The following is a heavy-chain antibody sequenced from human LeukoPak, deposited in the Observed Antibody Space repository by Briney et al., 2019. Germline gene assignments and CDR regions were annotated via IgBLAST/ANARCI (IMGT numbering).Heavy chain of an antibody. CDR2: ISGSGANT. Sequence: PGGSLRLSCAASGFTFSNYGMSWVRQAPGKGLEWVSVISGSGANTYYADSVKGRFTISRDNSKNTLYLQVNSLRAEDTAVYYCAKAKSYCSNYDYWGQGTLVTVSS. D-gene: IGHD4-11*01. CDR3: AKAKSYCSNYDY. V-gene: IGHV3-23*01. CDR1: GFTFSNYG. J-gene: IGHJ4*02.